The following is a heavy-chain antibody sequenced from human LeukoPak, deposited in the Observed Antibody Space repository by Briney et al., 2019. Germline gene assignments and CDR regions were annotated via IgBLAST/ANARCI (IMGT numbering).Heavy chain of an antibody. CDR3: VRGTDCSATTCYPLPAFDY. CDR1: GFIFSDFG. Sequence: GESLRLSCVASGFIFSDFGMNWVRQVPGKGLEWVAFISSRGTSTFYADSVKGRFTISRDTAKKSLDLQMTSLRADDTAAYYCVRGTDCSATTCYPLPAFDYWGQGTLVTVSS. D-gene: IGHD2-8*02. CDR2: ISSRGTST. V-gene: IGHV3-21*04. J-gene: IGHJ4*02.